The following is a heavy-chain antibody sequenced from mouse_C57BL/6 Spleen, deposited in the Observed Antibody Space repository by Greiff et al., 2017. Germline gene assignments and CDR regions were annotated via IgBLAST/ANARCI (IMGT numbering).Heavy chain of an antibody. CDR1: GYSFTSYY. CDR3: AREGFRREGDY. Sequence: QVQLQQSGPELVKPGASVKISCKASGYSFTSYYIHWVKQRPGQGLEWIGWIYPGSGNTKYNEKFKGKATLTADTSSSTAYMQLSSLTSDDSAVYYCAREGFRREGDYWGQGTTLTVSS. V-gene: IGHV1-66*01. CDR2: IYPGSGNT. J-gene: IGHJ2*01.